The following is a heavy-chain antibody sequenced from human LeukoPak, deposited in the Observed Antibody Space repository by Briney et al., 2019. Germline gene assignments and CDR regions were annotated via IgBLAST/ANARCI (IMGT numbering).Heavy chain of an antibody. V-gene: IGHV3-21*01. Sequence: GGSLRLSCAASGFTFSSYSMNWVRQAPGKGLEWVSSISSGSTYIYYGDSLKGRFTISRDNAKISLYLQMNSLRAEDTAVYYCARRVASANDAFDIWGQGTMVTVSS. J-gene: IGHJ3*02. CDR3: ARRVASANDAFDI. CDR1: GFTFSSYS. D-gene: IGHD6-13*01. CDR2: ISSGSTYI.